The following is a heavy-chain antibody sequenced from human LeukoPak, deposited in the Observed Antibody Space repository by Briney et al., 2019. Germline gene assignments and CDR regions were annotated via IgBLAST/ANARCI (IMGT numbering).Heavy chain of an antibody. Sequence: EGSLRLSCAGSGFTFNTSAMSWVRQAPGKGLEWVSTLSGSGITTYYADSVKGRFTISRDNSKNTLYLQMNSLRAEDTAVYYCAKGIYSSGWSYFDYWGHGTLVTVFS. J-gene: IGHJ4*01. CDR2: LSGSGITT. V-gene: IGHV3-23*01. D-gene: IGHD6-19*01. CDR1: GFTFNTSA. CDR3: AKGIYSSGWSYFDY.